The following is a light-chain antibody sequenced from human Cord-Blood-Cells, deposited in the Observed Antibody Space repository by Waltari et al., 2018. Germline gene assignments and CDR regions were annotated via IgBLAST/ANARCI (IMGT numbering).Light chain of an antibody. CDR2: EVS. CDR3: SSYAGSNNYV. Sequence: QSALTQPPSASGSPGQSVTISCTGTSSDVGGSNYVSWYQQHPGKAPKLMIYEVSKRPSGVPYRFSCSKTGNTASRTVSGLQAEDEADYYCSSYAGSNNYVFGTGTKVTVL. V-gene: IGLV2-8*01. J-gene: IGLJ1*01. CDR1: SSDVGGSNY.